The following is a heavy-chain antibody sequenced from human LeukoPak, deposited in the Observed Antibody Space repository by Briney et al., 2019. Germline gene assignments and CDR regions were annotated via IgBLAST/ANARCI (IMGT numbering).Heavy chain of an antibody. CDR3: ARRIFYGGRNQYIWLDL. CDR2: VSHSGSS. Sequence: SETLSLTCAVYGGPFRGFFWSWIRQAPGKGLEWIGEVSHSGSSNYNPSLKSRINISLDTSKSQFSLRLTSVTAADPAVYYCARRIFYGGRNQYIWLDLWGQGTLVTVSS. D-gene: IGHD4-23*01. J-gene: IGHJ5*02. V-gene: IGHV4-34*01. CDR1: GGPFRGFF.